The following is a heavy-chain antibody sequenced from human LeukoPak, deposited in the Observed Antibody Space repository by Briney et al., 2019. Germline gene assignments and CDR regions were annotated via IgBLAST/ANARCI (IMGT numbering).Heavy chain of an antibody. D-gene: IGHD2-15*01. CDR2: IYTSGSF. V-gene: IGHV4-4*07. J-gene: IGHJ5*02. CDR3: ARDLRRSGSFVYWFDP. Sequence: SETLSLTCIVSGDSINNNYWSWVRQAAGKGLEWVGRIYTSGSFSYNPSLKRGGTISVDTSENQFSLKLSSVTAADTAVYYCARDLRRSGSFVYWFDPWGQGTLVTVPS. CDR1: GDSINNNY.